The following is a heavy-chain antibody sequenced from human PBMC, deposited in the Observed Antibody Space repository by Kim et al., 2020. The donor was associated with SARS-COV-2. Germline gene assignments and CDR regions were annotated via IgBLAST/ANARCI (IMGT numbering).Heavy chain of an antibody. CDR3: ARSYDSTATYYGMDV. Sequence: DSVKGRFTISRDNAKGSLFLQMNSLRVEDTAVYYCARSYDSTATYYGMDVWGQGTTVTVSS. V-gene: IGHV3-11*01. D-gene: IGHD3-3*01. J-gene: IGHJ6*02.